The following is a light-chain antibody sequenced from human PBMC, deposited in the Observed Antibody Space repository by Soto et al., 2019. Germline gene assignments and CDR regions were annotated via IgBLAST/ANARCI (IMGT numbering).Light chain of an antibody. V-gene: IGKV1-39*01. CDR1: QSITNY. CDR3: QQTYSFPRT. CDR2: IAS. J-gene: IGKJ1*01. Sequence: DIQMSPSPSSLSASVGERFTISCRASQSITNYLNWYQQKPGRAPKLLIYIASSLQSGVPSRFSGSGSGTDFTLTISSLQPEDFATYYCQQTYSFPRTFGQGTKVDIK.